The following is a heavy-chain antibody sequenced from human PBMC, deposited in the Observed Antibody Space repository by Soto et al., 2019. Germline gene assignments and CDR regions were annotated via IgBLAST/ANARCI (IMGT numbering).Heavy chain of an antibody. D-gene: IGHD2-2*01. V-gene: IGHV1-8*01. J-gene: IGHJ5*02. CDR2: MNPNRGNT. CDR1: GYTFTSYD. Sequence: QVQLVQSGAEVKKPGASVKVSCKASGYTFTSYDINWVRQATGQGLEWLGWMNPNRGNTGYVQKFQGRVTMTRNTSISKAYMELSSLRSEDTAVYYCARGQASSTINRRFDPWGQGTLVTVSS. CDR3: ARGQASSTINRRFDP.